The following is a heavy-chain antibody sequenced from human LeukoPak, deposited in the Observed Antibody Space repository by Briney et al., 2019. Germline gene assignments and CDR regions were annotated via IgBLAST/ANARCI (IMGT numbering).Heavy chain of an antibody. Sequence: SESLSLTCAVSGVSISSSEWWIWVRQPPGQGLEWIGEIHRDGRTRYNPSLKSRVTMSMDYSKNQFSLSVTSVTAADTAIYYCGKTDIYFNPIDYWGPGSLVTVSS. V-gene: IGHV4-4*02. CDR3: GKTDIYFNPIDY. D-gene: IGHD3-9*01. CDR1: GVSISSSEW. CDR2: IHRDGRT. J-gene: IGHJ4*02.